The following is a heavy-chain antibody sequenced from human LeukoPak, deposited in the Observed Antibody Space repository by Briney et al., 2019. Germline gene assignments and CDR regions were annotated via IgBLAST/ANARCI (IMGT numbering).Heavy chain of an antibody. D-gene: IGHD3-10*01. J-gene: IGHJ4*02. CDR1: GGTFTSYA. V-gene: IGHV1-69*04. CDR3: ANYGSGSSPYFDY. Sequence: ASVKVSSKASGGTFTSYAISWVRQAPGQGLEWMGRIIPILGIANYAQKFQGRVTITADKSTSTAYMELSSLRSEDTAVYYCANYGSGSSPYFDYWGQGTLVTVSS. CDR2: IIPILGIA.